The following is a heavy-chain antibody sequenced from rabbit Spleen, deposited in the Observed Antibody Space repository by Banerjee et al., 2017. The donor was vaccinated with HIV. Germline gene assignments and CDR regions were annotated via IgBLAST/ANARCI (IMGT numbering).Heavy chain of an antibody. CDR1: GFSFSIAYW. J-gene: IGHJ4*01. Sequence: QEQLEESGGDLVKPGASLTVTCKASGFSFSIAYWICWVRQAPGKGLEWIACIGGGSGESTDYASWAKGRFTISKTSSTTVTLQMTSLTVADTATYFCARDLVAVIGWNFSLWGPGTLVTVS. D-gene: IGHD1-1*01. CDR2: IGGGSGEST. CDR3: ARDLVAVIGWNFSL. V-gene: IGHV1S45*01.